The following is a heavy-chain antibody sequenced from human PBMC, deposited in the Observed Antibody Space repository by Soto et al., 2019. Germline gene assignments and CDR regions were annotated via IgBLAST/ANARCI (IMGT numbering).Heavy chain of an antibody. V-gene: IGHV4-4*02. CDR1: GASLTTNDW. Sequence: PSETLSLTCAVSGASLTTNDWWTWVRQAPGKGLEWIGQVHHTGSTFYNPSLRSRITVSIDVSANHFSLHLDSVTAADTALYYCARSTGGDACHFWGQGTMVTVS. D-gene: IGHD2-8*02. CDR2: VHHTGST. CDR3: ARSTGGDACHF. J-gene: IGHJ3*01.